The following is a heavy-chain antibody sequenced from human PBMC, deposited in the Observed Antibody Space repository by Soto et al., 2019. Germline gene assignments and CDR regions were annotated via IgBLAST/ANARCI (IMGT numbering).Heavy chain of an antibody. CDR3: ASALAIFGAFDP. Sequence: QVQLVQSGSELKKPGASVKVSCKASGYTFTSYAMHWVRQAPGQRLEWMGWINAGNGNTKYSQKFQGRVTITRDTSASTAYMELRRLRSEDTAVYYCASALAIFGAFDPWGQGTLVTVSS. V-gene: IGHV1-3*01. CDR2: INAGNGNT. J-gene: IGHJ5*02. D-gene: IGHD3-3*01. CDR1: GYTFTSYA.